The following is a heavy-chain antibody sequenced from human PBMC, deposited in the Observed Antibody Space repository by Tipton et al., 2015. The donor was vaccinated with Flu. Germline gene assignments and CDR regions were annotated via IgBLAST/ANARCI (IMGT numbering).Heavy chain of an antibody. CDR1: GGSFSGYY. D-gene: IGHD6-13*01. J-gene: IGHJ4*02. V-gene: IGHV4-34*01. Sequence: TLSLTCAVYGGSFSGYYWSWIRQPPGKGLEWIGEINHSGSTYYNPSLKSRVTISVDTSKNQFSLKLSSVTAADTAVYYCATPHSSSWWNYFDYWGQGTLVTVSS. CDR2: INHSGST. CDR3: ATPHSSSWWNYFDY.